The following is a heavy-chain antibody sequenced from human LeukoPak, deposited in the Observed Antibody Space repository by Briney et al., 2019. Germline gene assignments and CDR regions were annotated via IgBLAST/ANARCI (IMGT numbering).Heavy chain of an antibody. Sequence: PGGTLRLSCAASGFTFRSYGMSWVRQAPGKGLEWVSAISGSGGSTYYADSVKGRFTISRDNSKNTLFLQMNSLRAEDTAVYYCAKEDGKFYYDSSAYRGIDYWGQGTLVTVSS. CDR3: AKEDGKFYYDSSAYRGIDY. D-gene: IGHD3-22*01. CDR2: ISGSGGST. V-gene: IGHV3-23*01. CDR1: GFTFRSYG. J-gene: IGHJ4*02.